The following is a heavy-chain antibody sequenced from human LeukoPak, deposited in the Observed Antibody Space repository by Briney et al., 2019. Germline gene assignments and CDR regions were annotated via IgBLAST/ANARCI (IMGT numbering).Heavy chain of an antibody. CDR2: IWYDGSNK. D-gene: IGHD1-1*01. V-gene: IGHV3-33*01. CDR3: ARELDYYYGMDV. J-gene: IGHJ6*02. Sequence: PGGSLRLSCAASGFTFSSYGMHWVRQAPGKGLEWVAVIWYDGSNKYYADSVKGRFTISRDNSKNTLYLQMNSLRAEDTAVYYCARELDYYYGMDVWGQGTTVTVSS. CDR1: GFTFSSYG.